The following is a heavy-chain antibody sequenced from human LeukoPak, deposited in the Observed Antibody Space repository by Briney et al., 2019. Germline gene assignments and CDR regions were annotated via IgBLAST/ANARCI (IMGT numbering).Heavy chain of an antibody. D-gene: IGHD3-22*01. J-gene: IGHJ3*02. CDR3: TRENRLLAFEI. V-gene: IGHV3-48*02. CDR2: ICSSSSTK. CDR1: HVTFRSYS. Sequence: GGSLRLSSVASHVTFRSYSLNWVRQAPGKGLEWVSYICSSSSTKYYAESVKGRFTISRDNAKNSLYLQMNSLRDEDTAVYYCTRENRLLAFEIWGQGTMVTVSS.